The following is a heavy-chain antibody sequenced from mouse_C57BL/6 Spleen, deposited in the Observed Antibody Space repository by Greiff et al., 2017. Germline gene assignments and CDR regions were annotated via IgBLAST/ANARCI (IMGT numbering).Heavy chain of an antibody. D-gene: IGHD2-5*01. V-gene: IGHV1-7*01. Sequence: QVQLKESGAELAKPGASVKLSCKASGYTFTSYWMHWVKQRPGQGLEWIGYINPSSGYTKYNQKFKDKATLTADKSSSTAYMQLSSLTYEDSAVYYCARSRPSYSNYDYFDYWGQGTTLTVSS. J-gene: IGHJ2*01. CDR2: INPSSGYT. CDR1: GYTFTSYW. CDR3: ARSRPSYSNYDYFDY.